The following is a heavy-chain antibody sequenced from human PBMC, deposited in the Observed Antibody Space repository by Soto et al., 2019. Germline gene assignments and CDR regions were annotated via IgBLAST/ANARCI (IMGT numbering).Heavy chain of an antibody. CDR3: ATLGHYDFWSGFRKGNWFDP. D-gene: IGHD3-3*01. J-gene: IGHJ5*02. V-gene: IGHV4-34*01. Sequence: QVQLQQWGAGRLKPSETVALTCAVYGGSFIGYYGTWIRQPPGKGLEWIGEINHSGSTNYNPSLKSRVTISADTSKNQFSLRLSSVTAADTAVYYCATLGHYDFWSGFRKGNWFDPWGQGTLVTVSS. CDR1: GGSFIGYY. CDR2: INHSGST.